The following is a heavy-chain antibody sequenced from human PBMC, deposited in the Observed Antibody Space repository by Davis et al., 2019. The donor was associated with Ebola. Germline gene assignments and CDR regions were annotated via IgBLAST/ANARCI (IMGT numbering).Heavy chain of an antibody. CDR3: ARALGSSTHYGMDV. Sequence: GESLKISCAASGFTVSSNYMSWVRQAPGKGLEWVSVIYSGGSTYYADSVKGRFTISRDNSKNTLYLQMNSLRAEDTALYYCARALGSSTHYGMDVWGKGTTVTVSS. CDR2: IYSGGST. CDR1: GFTVSSNY. V-gene: IGHV3-53*01. D-gene: IGHD1-26*01. J-gene: IGHJ6*04.